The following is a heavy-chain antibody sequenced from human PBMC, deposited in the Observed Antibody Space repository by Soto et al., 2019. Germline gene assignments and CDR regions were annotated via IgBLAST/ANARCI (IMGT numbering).Heavy chain of an antibody. CDR3: TVGGAGHPFDY. J-gene: IGHJ4*02. D-gene: IGHD3-16*01. Sequence: SETLSLTCTVSGVSITSHYWTWIRQPPGKGLEWIGNIHYSGSTNYSPSPKGRVIISVDTSENQSSLKLSSVTTADTAVYYCTVGGAGHPFDYWGQGTLVTVSS. CDR2: IHYSGST. V-gene: IGHV4-59*11. CDR1: GVSITSHY.